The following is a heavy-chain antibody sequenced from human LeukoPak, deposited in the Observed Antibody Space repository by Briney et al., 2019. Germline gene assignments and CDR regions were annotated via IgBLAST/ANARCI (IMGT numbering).Heavy chain of an antibody. CDR2: ISDSGGAT. V-gene: IGHV3-23*01. CDR3: AKDGGYCSGTSCYWDY. J-gene: IGHJ4*02. D-gene: IGHD2-2*01. Sequence: GGSLRLPCAASGFTFSTYAMSWVRQAPGKGLEWVPAISDSGGATYYADSVKGRFTISRDSSKNTLYLQMNSLRAEDTAVYYCAKDGGYCSGTSCYWDYWGQGTLVTVSS. CDR1: GFTFSTYA.